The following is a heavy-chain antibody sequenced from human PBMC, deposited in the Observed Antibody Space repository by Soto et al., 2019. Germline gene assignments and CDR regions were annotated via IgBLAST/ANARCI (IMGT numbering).Heavy chain of an antibody. D-gene: IGHD2-2*02. V-gene: IGHV4-34*01. J-gene: IGHJ6*02. CDR1: GGFFSGYY. CDR2: LNHSGST. Sequence: SATLSLTCLVSGGFFSGYYWSWIRQPPGKGLEFIGELNHSGSTNYNPSLKSRVTISVDTSKNQFSLKLSSVTAADTAVYYCARQVGLLYPTGSYYGMDVWGQGTTVS. CDR3: ARQVGLLYPTGSYYGMDV.